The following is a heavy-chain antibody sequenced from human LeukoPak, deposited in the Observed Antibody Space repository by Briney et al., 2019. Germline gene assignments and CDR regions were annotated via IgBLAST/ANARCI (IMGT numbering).Heavy chain of an antibody. CDR2: TYYSGST. CDR3: ARVGYYYDSSGYYPSYYFDY. J-gene: IGHJ4*02. CDR1: GGSISSSSYY. V-gene: IGHV4-39*01. D-gene: IGHD3-22*01. Sequence: SETLSLTCTVSGGSISSSSYYWGWIRQPPGKGLEWIGSTYYSGSTYYNPSLKSRVTISVDTSKNQFSLKLSSVTAADTAVYYCARVGYYYDSSGYYPSYYFDYWGQGTLVTVSS.